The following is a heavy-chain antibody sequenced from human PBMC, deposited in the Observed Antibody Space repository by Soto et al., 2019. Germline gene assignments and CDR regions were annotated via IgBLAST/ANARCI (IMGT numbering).Heavy chain of an antibody. CDR3: ARDHYYDSSGYYPPHFDY. D-gene: IGHD3-22*01. V-gene: IGHV3-64*01. Sequence: LRLSCAASGFTFNSYAMHWVRQAPGKGLEYVSAISSNGGSTYYANSVKGRFTISRDNSKNTLYLQMGSLRAEDMAVYYCARDHYYDSSGYYPPHFDYWGQGTLVTVSS. J-gene: IGHJ4*02. CDR2: ISSNGGST. CDR1: GFTFNSYA.